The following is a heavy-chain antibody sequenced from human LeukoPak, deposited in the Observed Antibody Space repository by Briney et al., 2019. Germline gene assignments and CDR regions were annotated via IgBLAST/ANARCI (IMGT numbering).Heavy chain of an antibody. D-gene: IGHD1-26*01. CDR1: GFTFSDYW. CDR3: AREAKVGGALQY. J-gene: IGHJ4*02. Sequence: GGSLRLSCAASGFTFSDYWMHWVRQAPGKGLVWVSRINTDGSFTRYADSVQGRFTISRDTAKNTLFLQMNSLRAEDTAVYYCAREAKVGGALQYWGQGILVSVST. V-gene: IGHV3-74*01. CDR2: INTDGSFT.